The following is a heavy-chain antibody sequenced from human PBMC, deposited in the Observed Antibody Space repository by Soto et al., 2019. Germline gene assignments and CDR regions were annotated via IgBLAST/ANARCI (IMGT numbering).Heavy chain of an antibody. D-gene: IGHD3-3*01. CDR2: IYPSDSDT. V-gene: IGHV5-51*01. CDR1: GYNFAGYW. J-gene: IGHJ4*02. CDR3: ARGGVSTRTFDY. Sequence: GESLKISCKGSGYNFAGYWIAWVRQMPGKGLELMGIIYPSDSDTRYRPSFQGQVTISADKSISSAYLQWSSPRASDTAMYYCARGGVSTRTFDYWGQGTPVTVSS.